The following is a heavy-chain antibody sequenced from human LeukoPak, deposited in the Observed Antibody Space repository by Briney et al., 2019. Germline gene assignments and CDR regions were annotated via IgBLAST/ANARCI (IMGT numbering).Heavy chain of an antibody. CDR3: ARDGSLISIAVSGQDY. CDR1: GFTFSSYS. CDR2: IGGGSRYI. J-gene: IGHJ4*02. V-gene: IGHV3-21*01. Sequence: GGSLRLSCAASGFTFSSYSMNWVRQAPGKGLEWVSSIGGGSRYIYYADSVKGRFTISRDNAKNSLYLQMNSLRVEDTAVYYCARDGSLISIAVSGQDYWGQGTLVTVSS. D-gene: IGHD6-19*01.